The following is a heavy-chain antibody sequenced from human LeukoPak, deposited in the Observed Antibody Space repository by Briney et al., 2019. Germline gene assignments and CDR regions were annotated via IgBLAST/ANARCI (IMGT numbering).Heavy chain of an antibody. CDR3: ARGSYCSGGSCYVDFDY. CDR2: INHSGST. V-gene: IGHV4-34*01. J-gene: IGHJ4*02. CDR1: GGSISSYY. D-gene: IGHD2-15*01. Sequence: SETLSLTCTVSGGSISSYYWSWIRQPLGKGLEWIGVINHSGSTNYNPSLKSRVTISVDTSKNQFSLKLSSVTAADTAVYYCARGSYCSGGSCYVDFDYWGQGTLVTVSS.